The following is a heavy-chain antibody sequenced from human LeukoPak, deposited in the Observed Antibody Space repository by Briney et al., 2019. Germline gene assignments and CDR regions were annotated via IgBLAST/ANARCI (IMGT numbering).Heavy chain of an antibody. D-gene: IGHD1-1*01. CDR3: AREPSAVYIWNDYYYYYYMDV. V-gene: IGHV3-23*01. CDR1: GFTFSSYG. J-gene: IGHJ6*03. CDR2: ISGSGGST. Sequence: GGALRLSCAASGFTFSSYGMSWVRQAPGEGLEWVSAISGSGGSTYYADSVKGRFTISRDNSKNTLYLQMNSLRAEDTAVYYCAREPSAVYIWNDYYYYYYMDVWGKGTTVTISS.